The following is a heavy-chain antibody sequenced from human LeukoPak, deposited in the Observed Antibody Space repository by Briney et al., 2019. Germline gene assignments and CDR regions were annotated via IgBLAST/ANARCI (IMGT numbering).Heavy chain of an antibody. Sequence: SETLSLTCTVSGGSISSYYWSWIRQPAGKELEWIGRIYTSGSTNYNPSLKSRVTMSVDTSKNQFSLKLSSVTAADTAVYYCARELLWFGELSSNFDYWGQGTLVTVSS. V-gene: IGHV4-4*07. CDR1: GGSISSYY. D-gene: IGHD3-10*01. CDR3: ARELLWFGELSSNFDY. CDR2: IYTSGST. J-gene: IGHJ4*02.